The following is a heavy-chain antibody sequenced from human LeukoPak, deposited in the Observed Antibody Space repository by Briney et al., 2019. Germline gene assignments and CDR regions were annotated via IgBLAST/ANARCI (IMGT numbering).Heavy chain of an antibody. Sequence: GASVKVSCTASGYTFTSYGISWVRRAPGQGLEWRGWISAYNGNTNYAQKLQGRVTMTTDTSTSTAYMELRSLRSDDTAVYYCARVGSDRLVVVPAANFDYWGQGTLVTVSS. V-gene: IGHV1-18*01. J-gene: IGHJ4*02. CDR3: ARVGSDRLVVVPAANFDY. CDR2: ISAYNGNT. D-gene: IGHD2-2*01. CDR1: GYTFTSYG.